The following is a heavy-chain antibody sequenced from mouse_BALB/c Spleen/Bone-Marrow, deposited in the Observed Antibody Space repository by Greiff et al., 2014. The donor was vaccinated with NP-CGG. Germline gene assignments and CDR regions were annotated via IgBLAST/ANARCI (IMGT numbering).Heavy chain of an antibody. D-gene: IGHD1-1*01. CDR1: GYTFTSYW. V-gene: IGHV1-69*02. J-gene: IGHJ2*01. Sequence: VQLQQSGAELVRPGASVKLSCKASGYTFTSYWINWVKQRPGQGLEWIGNIYPSDSYTNYNQKFKDKATLTVDKSSSTAYMQLSSPTSEDSAVYYCTREGYYGSSYVDYWGQGNTLTVSS. CDR3: TREGYYGSSYVDY. CDR2: IYPSDSYT.